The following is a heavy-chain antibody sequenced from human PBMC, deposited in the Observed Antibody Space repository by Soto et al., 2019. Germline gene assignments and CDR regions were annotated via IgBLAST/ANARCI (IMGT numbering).Heavy chain of an antibody. Sequence: EVQLAESGGGLIQPGGSLRLSCAASGFAVSDTYMSWFRQAPGKGLECVSVIYDNGNTYYAESVSGRFTISRDHSKNTLFLKMNTLRPEDTAIYYCARFIGTGDTLQIGDSWGQGTLVTVS. CDR2: IYDNGNT. J-gene: IGHJ4*02. D-gene: IGHD2-21*02. CDR1: GFAVSDTY. CDR3: ARFIGTGDTLQIGDS. V-gene: IGHV3-53*01.